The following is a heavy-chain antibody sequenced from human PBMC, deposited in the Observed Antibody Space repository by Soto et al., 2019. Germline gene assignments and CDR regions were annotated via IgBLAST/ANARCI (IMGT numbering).Heavy chain of an antibody. CDR3: ARHWPSPHLYGSGSYFDY. CDR1: GGSIISNTYY. V-gene: IGHV4-39*01. Sequence: SETLSLTCTVSGGSIISNTYYWGWIRQPPGKGLEWIGSIYYSGTTYFNPSLKSRVTISVDTSKNQFSLKVNSVTAADTAVYYCARHWPSPHLYGSGSYFDYWGQGTLVTVSS. D-gene: IGHD3-10*01. J-gene: IGHJ4*02. CDR2: IYYSGTT.